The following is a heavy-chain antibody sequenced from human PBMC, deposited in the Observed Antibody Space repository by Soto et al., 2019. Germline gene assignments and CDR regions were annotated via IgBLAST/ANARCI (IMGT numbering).Heavy chain of an antibody. V-gene: IGHV4-30-4*01. CDR3: ARKNHYYDSSGYLSWGTNWFDP. D-gene: IGHD3-22*01. CDR2: IYYSEST. Sequence: PSETLSLTCTVSGGSISSGDYYWSWIRQPPGKGLEWIGYIYYSESTYYNPSLKSRVTISVDTSKSQFSLKLSSVTAADTAVYYCARKNHYYDSSGYLSWGTNWFDPWGQGTLVTVSA. CDR1: GGSISSGDYY. J-gene: IGHJ5*02.